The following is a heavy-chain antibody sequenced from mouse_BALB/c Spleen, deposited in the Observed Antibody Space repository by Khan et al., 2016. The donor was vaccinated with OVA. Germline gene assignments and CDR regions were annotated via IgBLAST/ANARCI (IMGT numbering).Heavy chain of an antibody. CDR3: ARAYYRYDGYYAMDY. J-gene: IGHJ4*01. CDR1: GFSLSRYN. V-gene: IGHV2-6-4*01. D-gene: IGHD2-14*01. CDR2: IWGGGGT. Sequence: VELVESGPGLVAPSQSLSITCTVSGFSLSRYNIHWVRQPPGKGLEWLGMIWGGGGTDYNSTLKSRLSTSKDNSKSQVFLKMNRLQTDDTAMYYCARAYYRYDGYYAMDYWGQGTSVTVSS.